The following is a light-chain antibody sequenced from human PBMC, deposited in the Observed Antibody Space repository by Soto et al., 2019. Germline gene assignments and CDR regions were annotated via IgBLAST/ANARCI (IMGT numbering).Light chain of an antibody. CDR3: SSYSSSSTLVV. Sequence: QSVLTQPASVSGSPGQSITISCTGTSSDVGGFLYVSRFQQHPGKAPKLMIYAVSNRPSGISNRFSGSKSGNTASLTISGLQAEDEADYYCSSYSSSSTLVVFGGGTKLTVL. CDR1: SSDVGGFLY. J-gene: IGLJ2*01. CDR2: AVS. V-gene: IGLV2-14*01.